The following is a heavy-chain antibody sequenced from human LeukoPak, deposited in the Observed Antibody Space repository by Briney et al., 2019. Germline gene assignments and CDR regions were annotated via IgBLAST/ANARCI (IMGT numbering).Heavy chain of an antibody. CDR1: GYTFTAYA. Sequence: ASVKVSCKASGYTFTAYAMHWVRRAPGQRLEWMGWINAGNGDTKYSQKFQGGVTIARDTSASTAYMELSSLRSEDTAVYYCARDRGGTGDFDYWGQGTLVTVSS. CDR2: INAGNGDT. CDR3: ARDRGGTGDFDY. J-gene: IGHJ4*02. D-gene: IGHD1-1*01. V-gene: IGHV1-3*01.